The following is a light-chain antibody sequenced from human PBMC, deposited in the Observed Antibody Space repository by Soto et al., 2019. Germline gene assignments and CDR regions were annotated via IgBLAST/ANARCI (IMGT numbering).Light chain of an antibody. V-gene: IGKV3-20*01. Sequence: NVFTESRCTLSLTPGERATRSCRTIQSVSSSYLAWYQQKPGQAPRLLIYGASSRATGIPDRFSGSGSGTDFTLTISRLEPEDFAVYYGQQYGSSPPWTVGQGTKVDIK. J-gene: IGKJ1*01. CDR3: QQYGSSPPWT. CDR2: GAS. CDR1: QSVSSSY.